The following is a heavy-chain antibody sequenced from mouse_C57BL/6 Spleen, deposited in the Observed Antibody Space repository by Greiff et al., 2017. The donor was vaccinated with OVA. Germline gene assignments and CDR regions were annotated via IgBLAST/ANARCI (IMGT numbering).Heavy chain of an antibody. CDR3: ARGGSSGHKYYFDY. CDR2: INPGSGGT. Sequence: QVQLQQSGAELVRPGTSVKVSCKASGYAFTNYLIEWVKQRPGQGLEWIGVINPGSGGTNYNEKFKGKATLTADKSSSTAYMQLSSLTSEDSAVYCCARGGSSGHKYYFDYWGQGTTLTVSS. V-gene: IGHV1-54*01. D-gene: IGHD3-2*02. J-gene: IGHJ2*01. CDR1: GYAFTNYL.